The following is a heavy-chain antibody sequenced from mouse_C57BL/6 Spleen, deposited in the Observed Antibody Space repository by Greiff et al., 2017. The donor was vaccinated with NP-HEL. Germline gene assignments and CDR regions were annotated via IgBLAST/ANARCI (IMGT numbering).Heavy chain of an antibody. CDR3: ASGVYYGSFAY. J-gene: IGHJ3*01. V-gene: IGHV1-84*01. D-gene: IGHD2-2*01. CDR1: GYTFTDYY. CDR2: IYPGSGNT. Sequence: SGPELVKPGASVKISCKASGYTFTDYYINWVKQRPGQGLEWIGWIYPGSGNTKYNEKFKGKATLTVDTSSSTAYRQLSSLTSADSAVYFCASGVYYGSFAYWGQGTLVTVSA.